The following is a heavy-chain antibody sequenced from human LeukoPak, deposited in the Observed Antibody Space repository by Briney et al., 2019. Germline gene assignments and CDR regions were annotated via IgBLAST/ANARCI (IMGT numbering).Heavy chain of an antibody. V-gene: IGHV3-23*01. CDR2: LDDDGGYT. Sequence: GGSLRLSCAASGFTFSNYAMSWVRQAPGKGLEWVSALDDDGGYTYYADSVKGRFTISRDNSKNTLYLQMNSLRAEDTAVYYCARDVQLYGDYLGYWGQGTLVTVSS. J-gene: IGHJ4*02. D-gene: IGHD4-17*01. CDR3: ARDVQLYGDYLGY. CDR1: GFTFSNYA.